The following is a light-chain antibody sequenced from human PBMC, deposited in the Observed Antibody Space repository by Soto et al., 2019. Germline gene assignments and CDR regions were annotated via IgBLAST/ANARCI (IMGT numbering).Light chain of an antibody. CDR3: SSYTSSRTLV. CDR1: SSDVGAYNY. V-gene: IGLV2-14*01. CDR2: EVS. Sequence: SVLTQPASVSGSLGQSITISCTGTSSDVGAYNYVSWYQQHPGKAPKLMIYEVSNRPSGVSHRFSGSKSDNTASLTISGLQTDDEADYYCSSYTSSRTLVCGTGTKVTVL. J-gene: IGLJ1*01.